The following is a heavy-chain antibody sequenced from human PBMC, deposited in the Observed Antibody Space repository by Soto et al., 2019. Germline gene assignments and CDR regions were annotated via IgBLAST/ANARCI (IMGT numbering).Heavy chain of an antibody. CDR3: ARDLGSGSYYNVDY. CDR2: IIPILGIA. D-gene: IGHD3-10*01. J-gene: IGHJ4*02. Sequence: ASVKVSCKASGGTFSSYAISWVRQAPGQGLEWMGRIIPILGIANYAQKFQGRVTITADKSTSTAYMELSSLRSEDTAVYYCARDLGSGSYYNVDYWGQGTLVTVSS. V-gene: IGHV1-69*04. CDR1: GGTFSSYA.